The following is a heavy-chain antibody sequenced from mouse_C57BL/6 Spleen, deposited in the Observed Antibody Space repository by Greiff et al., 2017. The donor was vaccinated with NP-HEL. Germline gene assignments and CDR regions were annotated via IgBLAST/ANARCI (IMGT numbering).Heavy chain of an antibody. J-gene: IGHJ4*01. CDR2: INPGSGGT. CDR3: ARSAYSNHYYYAMDY. Sequence: QVHVKQSGAELVRPGTSVKVSCKASGYAFTNYLIEWVKQRPGQGLEWIGVINPGSGGTNYNEKFKGKATLTADKSSSTAYMQLSSLTSEDSAVYFCARSAYSNHYYYAMDYWGQGTSVTVSS. CDR1: GYAFTNYL. D-gene: IGHD2-5*01. V-gene: IGHV1-54*01.